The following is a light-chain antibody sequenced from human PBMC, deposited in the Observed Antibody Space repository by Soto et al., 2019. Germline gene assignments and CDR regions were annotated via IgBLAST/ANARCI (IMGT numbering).Light chain of an antibody. J-gene: IGKJ1*01. CDR2: TAS. V-gene: IGKV3D-15*01. CDR3: QQYNSWPWT. CDR1: ESISTN. Sequence: EIMMTQSPDTLSVSPGERATLSCRASESISTNLAWYQQKPGQPPRLLIYTASSRATAIPARFSGSGSGTEFTLTISSLESEEFAVYHCQQYNSWPWTFGQVTQVEIK.